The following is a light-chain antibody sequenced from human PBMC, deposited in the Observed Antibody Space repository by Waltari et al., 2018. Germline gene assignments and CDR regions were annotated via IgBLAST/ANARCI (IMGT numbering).Light chain of an antibody. CDR3: CSYADSGTLV. CDR1: SSDIGRYNY. Sequence: QSVLTKPASLPVSPGQSVTISCSGPSSDIGRYNYVSWYQQRPATAPQLLIYDVTIRPSGVSNRFSGSKSDNTASLTISGLQAEDEASYYCCSYADSGTLVFGGGTKLTVL. CDR2: DVT. V-gene: IGLV2-14*01. J-gene: IGLJ3*02.